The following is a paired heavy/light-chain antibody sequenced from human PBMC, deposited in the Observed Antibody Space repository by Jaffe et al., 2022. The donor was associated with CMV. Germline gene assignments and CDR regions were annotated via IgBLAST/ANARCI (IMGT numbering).Light chain of an antibody. V-gene: IGKV2-29*02. CDR1: QSLLHSDGKTY. Sequence: DIVMTQTPLSLSVTPGQPASISCKSSQSLLHSDGKTYLYWYLQKPGQSPQLLIYEVSSRFSGVPDRFSGSGSGTDFTLKISRVEAEDVGVYYCMQGIHLPFTFGPGTKVDIK. CDR3: MQGIHLPFT. CDR2: EVS. J-gene: IGKJ3*01.
Heavy chain of an antibody. Sequence: EVQLVESGGGLVQPGGSLRLSCAASGFTFSSYWMSWVRQAPGKGLEWVANIKQDGSEKYYVDSVKGRFTISRDNAKNSLYLQMNSLRAEDTAVYYCARDLVSVEQRFLEWLFSDYYYGMDVWGQGTTVTVSS. CDR1: GFTFSSYW. CDR3: ARDLVSVEQRFLEWLFSDYYYGMDV. CDR2: IKQDGSEK. J-gene: IGHJ6*02. D-gene: IGHD3-3*01. V-gene: IGHV3-7*01.